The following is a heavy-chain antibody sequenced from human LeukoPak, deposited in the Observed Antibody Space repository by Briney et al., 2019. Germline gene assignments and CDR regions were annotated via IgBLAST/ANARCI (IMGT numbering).Heavy chain of an antibody. CDR1: GGTFSSYA. Sequence: GASVKVSCKASGGTFSSYAISWVRQAPGQGLEWMGGIIPIFGTANYAQKLQGRVTMTTDTSTSTAYMELRSLRSDDTAVYYCARVIGTGYSSSWYDSPDYWGQGTLVTVSS. CDR3: ARVIGTGYSSSWYDSPDY. CDR2: IIPIFGTA. V-gene: IGHV1-69*05. D-gene: IGHD6-13*01. J-gene: IGHJ4*02.